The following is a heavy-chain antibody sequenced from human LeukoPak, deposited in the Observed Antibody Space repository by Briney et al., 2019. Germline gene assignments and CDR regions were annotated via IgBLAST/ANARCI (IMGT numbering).Heavy chain of an antibody. D-gene: IGHD6-13*01. Sequence: GGSLRLSCAVSGLSISGNGMHWVRQAPGKGLEWVALIWYDGSKNYYADSVKGRFTISRDNSKTTMYLEMSSLRAEDTAVYYCARDQGTLSITVPGFLDYWGQGTLVTVSS. V-gene: IGHV3-33*01. J-gene: IGHJ4*02. CDR3: ARDQGTLSITVPGFLDY. CDR1: GLSISGNG. CDR2: IWYDGSKN.